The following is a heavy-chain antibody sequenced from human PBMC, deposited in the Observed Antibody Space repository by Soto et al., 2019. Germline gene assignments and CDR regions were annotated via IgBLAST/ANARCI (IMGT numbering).Heavy chain of an antibody. CDR2: INSDGSST. CDR3: ARGVPDPWYSSSWYDY. D-gene: IGHD6-13*01. V-gene: IGHV3-74*01. CDR1: GFTFSSYW. Sequence: GGSLRLSCAASGFTFSSYWMHWVRQAPGKGLVWVSRINSDGSSTSYAASVKGRFTISRDNAKNTLYLQMNSLRAEDPAVYYCARGVPDPWYSSSWYDYWGQGTLVTVSS. J-gene: IGHJ4*02.